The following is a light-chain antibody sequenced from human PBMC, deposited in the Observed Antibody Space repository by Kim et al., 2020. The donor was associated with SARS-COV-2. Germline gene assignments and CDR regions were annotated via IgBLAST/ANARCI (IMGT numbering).Light chain of an antibody. CDR2: GKN. Sequence: AMGQTRRTTGQGKSLRSYKATGDQKRHRQSPIHVIYGKNNRPSWIPDRCSSSSTGNTAALTITGTQAGDEADYYCNSRDSNENVFFGGGTQLTVL. V-gene: IGLV3-19*01. CDR3: NSRDSNENVF. CDR1: SLRSYK. J-gene: IGLJ2*01.